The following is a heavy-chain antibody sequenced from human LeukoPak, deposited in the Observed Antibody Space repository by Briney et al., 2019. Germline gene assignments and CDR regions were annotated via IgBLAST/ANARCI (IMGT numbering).Heavy chain of an antibody. CDR1: GFTFSNSA. CDR2: LSGSGSTT. D-gene: IGHD6-19*01. Sequence: GGSLRLFCAASGFTFSNSAMSWVRQAPGKGLEWVSTLSGSGSTTYYADSVKGRFTISRDNSKNTLYLQMNSLRAGDTAVYYCAKGIYSSGWSYFDYWGHGTLVTVSS. V-gene: IGHV3-23*01. J-gene: IGHJ4*01. CDR3: AKGIYSSGWSYFDY.